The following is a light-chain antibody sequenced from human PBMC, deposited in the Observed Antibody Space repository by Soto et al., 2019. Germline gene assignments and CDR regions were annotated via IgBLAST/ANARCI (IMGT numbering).Light chain of an antibody. CDR2: WAS. Sequence: DIVMTQSPDSLAVSLGERATINCKSSQSIFYSSNNKNYLTWYQQKPGQPPKLLIYWASTRESGVPDRFSGSGSGTDFTLTISSLQAADVAVYSCQQYYSTPWTFGQGTKVDI. CDR1: QSIFYSSNNKNY. CDR3: QQYYSTPWT. V-gene: IGKV4-1*01. J-gene: IGKJ1*01.